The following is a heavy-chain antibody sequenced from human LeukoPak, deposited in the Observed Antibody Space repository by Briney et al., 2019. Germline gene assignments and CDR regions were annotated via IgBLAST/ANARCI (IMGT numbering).Heavy chain of an antibody. D-gene: IGHD4-17*01. J-gene: IGHJ3*02. V-gene: IGHV3-7*01. CDR2: IKQDGSEK. Sequence: PGGSLRLSCAASGFTFSSYGMHWVRQAPGKGLEWVANIKQDGSEKYYVDSVKGRFTISRDNAKNSLYLQMNSLRAEDTAVYYCARPTTVTTISADAFDIWGQGTMVTVSS. CDR1: GFTFSSYG. CDR3: ARPTTVTTISADAFDI.